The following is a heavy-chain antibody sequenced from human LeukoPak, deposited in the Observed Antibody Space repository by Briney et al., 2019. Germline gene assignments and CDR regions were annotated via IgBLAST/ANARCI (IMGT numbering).Heavy chain of an antibody. V-gene: IGHV1-2*04. J-gene: IGHJ1*01. CDR3: ARGEGLGYCSGGSCYNEYFQH. CDR2: INPNSGGT. Sequence: ASVKVSCKASGYTFTGYYMHWVRQAPGQGLEWMGWINPNSGGTNYAQKFQGWVTMTRDTSISTASMELSRLRSDDTAVYYCARGEGLGYCSGGSCYNEYFQHWGQGTLDTVSS. CDR1: GYTFTGYY. D-gene: IGHD2-15*01.